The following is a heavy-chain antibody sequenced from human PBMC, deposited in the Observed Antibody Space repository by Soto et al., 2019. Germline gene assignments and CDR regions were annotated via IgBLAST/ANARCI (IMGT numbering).Heavy chain of an antibody. CDR3: AADPPNSYDILTGSPSGY. D-gene: IGHD3-9*01. CDR2: IVVGSGNT. V-gene: IGHV1-58*01. J-gene: IGHJ4*02. CDR1: GFTFTSSA. Sequence: ASVKVSCKASGFTFTSSAVQWVRQARGQRLEWIGWIVVGSGNTNYAQKFQERVTITRDMSTSTAYMELSSLRSEDTAVYYCAADPPNSYDILTGSPSGYWGQGTLVTVSS.